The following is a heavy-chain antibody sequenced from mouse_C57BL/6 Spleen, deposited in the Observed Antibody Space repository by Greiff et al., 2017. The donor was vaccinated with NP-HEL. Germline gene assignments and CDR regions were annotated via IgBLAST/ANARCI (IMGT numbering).Heavy chain of an antibody. CDR3: ARSYYSSYGGYCDY. CDR2: ISGGGGNT. D-gene: IGHD2-10*01. J-gene: IGHJ2*01. Sequence: EVKVVESGGGLVKPGGSLKLSCAASGFTFSSYTMSWVRQTPEKRLEWVATISGGGGNTYYPDSVKGRFTISRDNATNTLYLQMSSLGSEDTALYYCARSYYSSYGGYCDYWGQGTTLTVSS. CDR1: GFTFSSYT. V-gene: IGHV5-9*01.